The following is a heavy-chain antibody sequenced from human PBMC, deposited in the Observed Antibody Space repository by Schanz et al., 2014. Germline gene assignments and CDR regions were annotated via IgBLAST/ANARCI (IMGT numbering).Heavy chain of an antibody. V-gene: IGHV3-11*04. D-gene: IGHD5-12*01. CDR1: GFTFRDYY. J-gene: IGHJ4*02. Sequence: VQLVESGGGLVKPGGSLRLSCAASGFTFRDYYMSWIRQAPGKGLEWVSGISGSGGSTYYADSVKGRFTISRDNAKNSLYLQLNSLRAEDTAVYSCARGIGGYGANNYFDYWGQGTLVTVSS. CDR2: ISGSGGST. CDR3: ARGIGGYGANNYFDY.